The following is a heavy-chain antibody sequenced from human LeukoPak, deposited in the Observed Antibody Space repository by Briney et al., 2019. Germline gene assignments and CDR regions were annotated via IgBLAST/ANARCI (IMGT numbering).Heavy chain of an antibody. J-gene: IGHJ1*01. CDR3: AKKDCSGGSCYSHFQH. CDR1: GFTFSSYA. CDR2: ISGSGGST. Sequence: PGGSLRLSCAASGFTFSSYAMSLVRQAPGKVLEWVSAISGSGGSTYYADSVKGRFTISRDNSKNTLYLQMNSLRAEDTAVYYCAKKDCSGGSCYSHFQHWGQGTLVTVSS. D-gene: IGHD2-15*01. V-gene: IGHV3-23*01.